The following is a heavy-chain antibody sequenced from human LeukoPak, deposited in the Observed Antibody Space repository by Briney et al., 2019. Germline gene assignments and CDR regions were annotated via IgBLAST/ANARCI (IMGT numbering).Heavy chain of an antibody. CDR2: IKQDGSEK. D-gene: IGHD6-13*01. J-gene: IGHJ4*02. CDR3: ARAELISYSSSRYYFDY. Sequence: GGSLRLSCAASGFTFSSYWMSWVRQAPGKGLEWVANIKQDGSEKYYVDSVKGRFTISRDNAKNSLYLQMNSLRAEDTAVYYCARAELISYSSSRYYFDYWGQGTLVTVSS. V-gene: IGHV3-7*01. CDR1: GFTFSSYW.